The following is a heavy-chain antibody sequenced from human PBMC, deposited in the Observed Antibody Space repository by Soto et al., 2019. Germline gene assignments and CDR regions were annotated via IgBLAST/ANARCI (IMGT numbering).Heavy chain of an antibody. Sequence: QVQLVQSGAEVKKPGSSVKVSCKASGGTFSSYAISWVRQAPGQGLEWMGGIIPISDTTNYAQKFQGRVTINAVESTSTAYMEVSSLRSEDTAVYYCARSQGISTRLEIYYCYYYGMDVWGQGTTVTVSS. D-gene: IGHD3-3*02. CDR3: ARSQGISTRLEIYYCYYYGMDV. CDR1: GGTFSSYA. J-gene: IGHJ6*02. CDR2: IIPISDTT. V-gene: IGHV1-69*01.